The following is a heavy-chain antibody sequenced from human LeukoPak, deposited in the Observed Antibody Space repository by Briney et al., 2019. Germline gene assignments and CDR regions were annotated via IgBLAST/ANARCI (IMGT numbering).Heavy chain of an antibody. CDR3: ARQQWLDGAYYFDY. J-gene: IGHJ4*02. Sequence: GGPLTLPCAASGFTYSGSTMNWARQAPGKRLEWLSFISTSSSYIYYADSVRGRFTISRDNAKNSLYLQMNSLRAEDTAVYYCARQQWLDGAYYFDYWGQGTLVTVSS. CDR1: GFTYSGST. CDR2: ISTSSSYI. V-gene: IGHV3-21*01. D-gene: IGHD6-19*01.